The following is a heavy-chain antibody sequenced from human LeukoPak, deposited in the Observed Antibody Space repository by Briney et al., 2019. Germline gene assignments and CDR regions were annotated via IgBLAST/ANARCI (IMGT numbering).Heavy chain of an antibody. V-gene: IGHV3-21*01. CDR2: ISGSSSYI. D-gene: IGHD1-26*01. CDR3: ARDWMEGATFEIQGPVDY. Sequence: PGGSLRLSCAASGFTFSTYNMNWVRQAPGKGQEWVSSISGSSSYIYYADSVKGRFSISRDNAKNSLYLQMNSLRAEDTAVYYCARDWMEGATFEIQGPVDYWGQGTLVTVSS. CDR1: GFTFSTYN. J-gene: IGHJ4*02.